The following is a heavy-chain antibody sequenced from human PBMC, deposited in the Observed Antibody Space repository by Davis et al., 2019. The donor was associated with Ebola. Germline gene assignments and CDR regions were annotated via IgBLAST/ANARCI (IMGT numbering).Heavy chain of an antibody. J-gene: IGHJ4*02. CDR1: GFTLSSYG. D-gene: IGHD2-15*01. CDR2: IQYDGSNK. CDR3: ANIHRRPGWYFDF. V-gene: IGHV3-30*02. Sequence: GESLKISCAASGFTLSSYGMHWVRQAPGKGLEWVAFIQYDGSNKYYADSVKGRFTISRDNSKNTLYLQLNSLRAEDSAVYYCANIHRRPGWYFDFWGQGTLVTVSS.